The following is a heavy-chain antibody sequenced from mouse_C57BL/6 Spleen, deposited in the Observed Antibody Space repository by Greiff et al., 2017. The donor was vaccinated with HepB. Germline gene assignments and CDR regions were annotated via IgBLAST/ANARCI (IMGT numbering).Heavy chain of an antibody. J-gene: IGHJ4*01. Sequence: EVKLVESGGDLVKPGGSLKLSCAASGFTFSSYGMSWVRQTPDKRLEWVATISSGGSYTYYPDSVKARFTISRDNAKNTLYLQMSSLKSEDTAMYYCARLITTVVAPMDYWGQGTSVTVSS. D-gene: IGHD1-1*01. CDR2: ISSGGSYT. V-gene: IGHV5-6*01. CDR3: ARLITTVVAPMDY. CDR1: GFTFSSYG.